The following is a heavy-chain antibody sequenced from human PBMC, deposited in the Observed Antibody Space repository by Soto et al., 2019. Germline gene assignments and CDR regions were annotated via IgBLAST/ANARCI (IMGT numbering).Heavy chain of an antibody. V-gene: IGHV4-59*12. CDR1: GGSISSYY. CDR2: IYNSGST. Sequence: PSETLSLTCTVSGGSISSYYWSWIRQPPGKGLEWIGYIYNSGSTNYNPSLKSRVTISVDKSKNQFSLKLSSVTAADTAVYYCVQVSEGDWFDPWGQGTLVTVSS. D-gene: IGHD2-21*01. J-gene: IGHJ5*02. CDR3: VQVSEGDWFDP.